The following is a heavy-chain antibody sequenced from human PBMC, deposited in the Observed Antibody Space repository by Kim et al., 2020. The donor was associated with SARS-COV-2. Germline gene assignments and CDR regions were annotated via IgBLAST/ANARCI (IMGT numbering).Heavy chain of an antibody. J-gene: IGHJ4*02. V-gene: IGHV3-33*08. CDR3: ARERRLLWFGELLEIDY. CDR2: IWYDGSNK. CDR1: GFTFSSYG. D-gene: IGHD3-10*01. Sequence: GGSLRLSCAASGFTFSSYGMHWVRQAPGKGLEWVAVIWYDGSNKYYADSVKGRFTISRDNSKNTLYLQMNSLRAEDTAVYYCARERRLLWFGELLEIDYWGQGTLVTVSS.